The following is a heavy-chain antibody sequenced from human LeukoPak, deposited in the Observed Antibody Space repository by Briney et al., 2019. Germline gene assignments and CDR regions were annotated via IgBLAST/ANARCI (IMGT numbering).Heavy chain of an antibody. CDR3: ARQKPNKRWLQLDGFWLASDY. V-gene: IGHV5-51*01. CDR2: IYPGDSDT. J-gene: IGHJ4*02. CDR1: GYSFTSYW. D-gene: IGHD5-24*01. Sequence: GESLKISCKGSGYSFTSYWIGWVRQMSGKGLEWMGMIYPGDSDTRYSPSFQGQVTISADKSISTAYLQWSSLKASDTAMYYCARQKPNKRWLQLDGFWLASDYWGQGTLVTVSS.